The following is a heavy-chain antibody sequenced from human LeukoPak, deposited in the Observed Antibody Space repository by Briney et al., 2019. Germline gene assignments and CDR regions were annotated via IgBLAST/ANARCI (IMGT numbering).Heavy chain of an antibody. CDR2: IRYDGSNK. V-gene: IGHV3-30*02. Sequence: GGSLRLSCAASGFTFSSYGMHWVRQAPGKGLEWVAFIRYDGSNKYYADSVKGRLTISRDNSKNTLYLQMNSLRAEDTAVYYCAKEVGYDSSGYDDYWGQGTLVTVSS. CDR3: AKEVGYDSSGYDDY. J-gene: IGHJ4*02. CDR1: GFTFSSYG. D-gene: IGHD3-22*01.